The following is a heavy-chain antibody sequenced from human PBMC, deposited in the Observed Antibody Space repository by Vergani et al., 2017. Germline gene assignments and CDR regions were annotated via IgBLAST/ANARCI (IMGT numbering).Heavy chain of an antibody. Sequence: VQLVEWGGGVVQPGGSLRLSCTASGFIFSSHGMHWVRQAPGKGLEWVAFIGYDGRIKYNVDSVKGRFTISRDTSKKTLSLQMRGLRADDTAAYYCAKDGRESSDYGYFDYWGHGTLVTVSS. CDR2: IGYDGRIK. CDR3: AKDGRESSDYGYFDY. J-gene: IGHJ4*01. CDR1: GFIFSSHG. D-gene: IGHD4-17*01. V-gene: IGHV3-30*02.